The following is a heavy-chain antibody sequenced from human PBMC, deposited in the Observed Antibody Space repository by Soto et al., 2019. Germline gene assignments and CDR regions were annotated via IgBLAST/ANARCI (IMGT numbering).Heavy chain of an antibody. CDR2: INAGNGNT. CDR1: GYTFTSYA. Sequence: QVQLVQSGAEVKKPGASVKGSCKASGYTFTSYAMHWVRQAPGQRLEWMGWINAGNGNTKYSQKFQGRVTITRDTSASTAYMELSSLRSEDTAVYYCARGMKIAAAGTHMDVWGKGTTVTVSS. J-gene: IGHJ6*03. CDR3: ARGMKIAAAGTHMDV. V-gene: IGHV1-3*01. D-gene: IGHD6-13*01.